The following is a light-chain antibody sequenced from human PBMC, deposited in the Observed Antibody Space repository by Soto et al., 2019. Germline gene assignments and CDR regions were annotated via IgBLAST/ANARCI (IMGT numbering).Light chain of an antibody. Sequence: DIQMTQSPSTLSASVGDRVTITCRDSQRISSWLAWYQQKPGKAPKLLIYYASSLESGVPSRFSGSGSGTEFTLTISSLQPDDFATYYCQQYNSYSGTFGQGTKVDIK. V-gene: IGKV1-5*01. CDR2: YAS. CDR3: QQYNSYSGT. J-gene: IGKJ1*01. CDR1: QRISSW.